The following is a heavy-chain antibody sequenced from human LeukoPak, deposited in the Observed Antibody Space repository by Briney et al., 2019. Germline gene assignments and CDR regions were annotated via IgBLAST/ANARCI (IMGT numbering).Heavy chain of an antibody. CDR3: AREYYGSGSYRIYFDY. D-gene: IGHD3-10*01. CDR1: GGTFSSYA. CDR2: IIPILGIA. Sequence: SVKVSCKASGGTFSSYAISWVRQAPGQGLEWMGRIIPILGIANYAQKFQGRVTITADKSTSTAYMELSSLRSEDTAVYYCAREYYGSGSYRIYFDYWGQGTLVTVSS. V-gene: IGHV1-69*04. J-gene: IGHJ4*02.